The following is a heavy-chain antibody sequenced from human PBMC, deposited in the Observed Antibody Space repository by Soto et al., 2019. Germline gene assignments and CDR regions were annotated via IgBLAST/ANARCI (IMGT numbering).Heavy chain of an antibody. J-gene: IGHJ6*02. Sequence: QVQLQESGPGLVKPSQTLSLTCTVSGGSISSGGYYWSWIRQHPGKGLEWIGYIYYSGSTYYNPSLKRRVTISVDTSKNQISLKLSSVTSSDTAVYYCARSMEYDYTHYYYGMDVWGQGTTVTVSS. D-gene: IGHD5-12*01. V-gene: IGHV4-31*03. CDR2: IYYSGST. CDR1: GGSISSGGYY. CDR3: ARSMEYDYTHYYYGMDV.